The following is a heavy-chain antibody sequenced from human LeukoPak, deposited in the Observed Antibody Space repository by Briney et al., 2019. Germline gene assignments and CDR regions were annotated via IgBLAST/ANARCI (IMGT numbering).Heavy chain of an antibody. D-gene: IGHD4-17*01. CDR3: ARPGDYGDYETPYYFDY. V-gene: IGHV1-69*13. CDR1: GGTFSSYA. CDR2: IIPIFGTA. J-gene: IGHJ4*02. Sequence: ASVQVSCKASGGTFSSYAISWVRQAPGQGLEWMGGIIPIFGTANYAQKFQGRVTITADESTSTAYMELSSLRSEDTAVYYCARPGDYGDYETPYYFDYWGQGTLVTVSS.